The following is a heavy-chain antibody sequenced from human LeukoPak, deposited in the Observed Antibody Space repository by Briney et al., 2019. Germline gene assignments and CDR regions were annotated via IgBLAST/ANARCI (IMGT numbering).Heavy chain of an antibody. J-gene: IGHJ4*02. D-gene: IGHD2-15*01. CDR2: IYYSGST. Sequence: SETLSLTCTVSGGSISSYYWSWIRQPPGKGLEWIGYIYYSGSTNYNPSLKSRVTISVDTSKDQFSLKLSSVTAADTAVYYCARSVAATPYYFDYWGQGTLVTVSS. CDR3: ARSVAATPYYFDY. V-gene: IGHV4-59*12. CDR1: GGSISSYY.